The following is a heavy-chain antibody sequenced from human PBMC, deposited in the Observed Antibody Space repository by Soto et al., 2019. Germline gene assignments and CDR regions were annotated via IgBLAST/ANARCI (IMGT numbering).Heavy chain of an antibody. CDR2: ISYDGSNK. CDR3: ARSWFDP. Sequence: QVQLVESGGGVVQPGRSLRLSCAASGFTFSSYAMHWVRQAPGKGLEWVAVISYDGSNKYYADSVKGRFTISRDNSKNTLYLQMNTLRAEETAVYYCARSWFDPWGQGTLVTVSS. CDR1: GFTFSSYA. V-gene: IGHV3-30-3*01. J-gene: IGHJ5*02.